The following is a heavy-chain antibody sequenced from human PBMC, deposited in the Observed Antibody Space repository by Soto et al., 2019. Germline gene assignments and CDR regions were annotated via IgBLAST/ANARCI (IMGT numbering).Heavy chain of an antibody. CDR3: ARYRASGGLHDF. Sequence: ASVKVSCKASGYTFTSYYMHWVRQAPGQGLEWMGIISPSGGSATYAQKFQGRVTMARDTSTSTVYMELSSLRSDDTAVYYCARYRASGGLHDFCGQGSSVTGSS. J-gene: IGHJ4*02. D-gene: IGHD2-15*01. CDR2: ISPSGGSA. CDR1: GYTFTSYY. V-gene: IGHV1-46*01.